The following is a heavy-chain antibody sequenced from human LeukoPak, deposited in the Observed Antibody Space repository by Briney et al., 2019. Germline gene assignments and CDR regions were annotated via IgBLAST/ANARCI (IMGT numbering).Heavy chain of an antibody. J-gene: IGHJ4*02. V-gene: IGHV3-23*01. CDR1: GFTFSSYA. CDR3: AKALFSRYYEVDY. Sequence: PGGSLRLSCAASGFTFSSYAMSWVRQAPGKGLEWVSTISNGGGATYYADSVKGRFTISRDNSKNTLYLQMTSLRAEDTAVYYCAKALFSRYYEVDYWGQGTLVTVSS. D-gene: IGHD3-22*01. CDR2: ISNGGGAT.